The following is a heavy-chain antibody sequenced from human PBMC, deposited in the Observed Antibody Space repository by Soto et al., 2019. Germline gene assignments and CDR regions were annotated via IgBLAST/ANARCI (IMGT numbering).Heavy chain of an antibody. CDR1: GFTFSSYA. CDR3: ARDRTTIFGVVITHYYYYYGMDV. V-gene: IGHV3-30-3*01. J-gene: IGHJ6*02. Sequence: GGSLRLSCAASGFTFSSYAMHWVRQAPGKGLEWVAVISYDGSNKYYADSVKGRFTISRDNSKNTLYLQMNSLRAEDTAVYYCARDRTTIFGVVITHYYYYYGMDVWGQGTTVTVSS. D-gene: IGHD3-3*01. CDR2: ISYDGSNK.